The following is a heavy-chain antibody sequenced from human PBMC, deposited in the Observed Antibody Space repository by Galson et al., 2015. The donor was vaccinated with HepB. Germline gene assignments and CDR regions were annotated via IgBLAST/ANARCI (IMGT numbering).Heavy chain of an antibody. CDR3: ARNNHFDF. V-gene: IGHV4-4*07. CDR1: GGSISRYH. D-gene: IGHD1/OR15-1a*01. Sequence: TLSLTCTVSGGSISRYHWSWIRQPAGKGLEWIGRIFSPDSINYNPSLKSRITMSVDTSQNRFSLKMNSVTAADTGVYYCARNNHFDFWGQGIVVTVSS. CDR2: IFSPDSI. J-gene: IGHJ4*02.